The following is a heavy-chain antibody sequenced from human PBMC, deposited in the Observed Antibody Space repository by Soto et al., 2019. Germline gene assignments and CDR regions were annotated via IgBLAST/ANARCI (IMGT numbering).Heavy chain of an antibody. CDR3: ASQTANYYGSGTYYLPFDY. Sequence: SETLSLTCTVSGGSISSYYWSWIRQPPGKGLEWIGNIYYSGSTNYNPSLKSRVTISVDTSKNQFSLKLSSVTAADTAVFYCASQTANYYGSGTYYLPFDYWGQGTLVTVS. D-gene: IGHD3-10*01. CDR2: IYYSGST. J-gene: IGHJ4*02. CDR1: GGSISSYY. V-gene: IGHV4-59*01.